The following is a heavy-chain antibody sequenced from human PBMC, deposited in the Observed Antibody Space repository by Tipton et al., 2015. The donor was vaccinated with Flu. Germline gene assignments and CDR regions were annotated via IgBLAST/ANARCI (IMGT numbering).Heavy chain of an antibody. CDR2: IYYSGST. D-gene: IGHD2-15*01. CDR1: GGSISSYY. V-gene: IGHV4-59*01. CDR3: AEGYCSGGSCYSSY. J-gene: IGHJ4*02. Sequence: TLSLTCTVSGGSISSYYWSWIRQPPGKGLEWIGYIYYSGSTNYNPSLKSRVTISVDTSKNQFSLKLSSVTAADTAVYYCAEGYCSGGSCYSSYWGQGTLVTVSS.